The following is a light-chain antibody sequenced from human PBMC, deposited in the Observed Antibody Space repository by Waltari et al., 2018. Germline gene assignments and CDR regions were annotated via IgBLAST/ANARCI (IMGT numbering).Light chain of an antibody. CDR2: DVS. CDR1: SSDVGGYNY. J-gene: IGLJ3*02. CDR3: SSYTTSSTRV. Sequence: QSALTQPASVSGSPGQSITISCTGPSSDVGGYNYVSWYQQHPGKAPKLMIYDVSNRPSGVSIRFSGSKSGDTASLTISGLQAEDEADYYCSSYTTSSTRVFGGGTKLTVL. V-gene: IGLV2-14*03.